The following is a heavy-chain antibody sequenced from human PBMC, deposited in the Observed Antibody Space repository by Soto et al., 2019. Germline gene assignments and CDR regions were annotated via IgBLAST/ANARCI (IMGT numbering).Heavy chain of an antibody. CDR2: ISYDGSNK. CDR1: GFTFSSYG. Sequence: QVQLVESGGGVVQPGRSLRLSCAASGFTFSSYGMHWVRQAPGKGLEWVAVISYDGSNKYYADSVKGRFTISRDNSKNTLYLQMNSLKAEDTAVYYCAKDRQLWYYYGMDVWGQGTTVTVSS. V-gene: IGHV3-30*18. J-gene: IGHJ6*02. D-gene: IGHD5-18*01. CDR3: AKDRQLWYYYGMDV.